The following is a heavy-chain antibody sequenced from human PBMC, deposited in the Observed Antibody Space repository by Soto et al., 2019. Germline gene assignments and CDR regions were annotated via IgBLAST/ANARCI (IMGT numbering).Heavy chain of an antibody. D-gene: IGHD6-19*01. CDR3: ARGDYSSGWYFLNLNYYYYMDV. V-gene: IGHV1-8*01. CDR1: GYTFTSYD. J-gene: IGHJ6*03. CDR2: MNPNSGNT. Sequence: ASVKVSCKASGYTFTSYDINWVRQATGQGLEWMGWMNPNSGNTGYAQKFQGRVTMTRNTSISTAYMELSSLRSEDTAVYYCARGDYSSGWYFLNLNYYYYMDVWGKGTTVTVSS.